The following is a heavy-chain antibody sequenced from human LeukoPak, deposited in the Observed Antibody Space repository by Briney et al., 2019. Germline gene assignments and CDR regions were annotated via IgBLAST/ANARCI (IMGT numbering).Heavy chain of an antibody. J-gene: IGHJ2*01. CDR1: GFTFSSYD. CDR2: IDTTGGT. CDR3: TRESNYYDGRTSPGYFDL. D-gene: IGHD3-22*01. Sequence: GGSLRRSCSASGFTFSSYDVHWVRQTTGKGLEWVSAIDTTGGTYYPGSVKGRFTISRENTKNSLYLQMNSLRAGNTAVYYCTRESNYYDGRTSPGYFDLWGRGTLITVSS. V-gene: IGHV3-13*04.